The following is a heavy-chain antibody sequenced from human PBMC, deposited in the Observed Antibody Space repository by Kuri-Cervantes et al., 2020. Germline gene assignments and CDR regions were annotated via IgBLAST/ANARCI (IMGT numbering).Heavy chain of an antibody. CDR1: GYTFTSYG. J-gene: IGHJ6*02. Sequence: ASVKVSCKASGYTFTSYGISWVRQAPGQGLEWMGWISAYNGNTNYAQKLQGRVTMTTDTSTSTAYMELRSLRSDDTAVYYCARETPHSGSYLSYYYGMDIWGQGTTVTDSS. V-gene: IGHV1-18*01. CDR2: ISAYNGNT. D-gene: IGHD1-26*01. CDR3: ARETPHSGSYLSYYYGMDI.